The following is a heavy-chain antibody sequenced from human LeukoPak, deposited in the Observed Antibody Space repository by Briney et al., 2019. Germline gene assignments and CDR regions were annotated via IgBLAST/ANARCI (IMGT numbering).Heavy chain of an antibody. Sequence: SETLSLTCAVYGGSFSGYYWSWIRQPPGKGLEWIGEINHSGSTNYNPSLKSRVTISVDTSKNQFSLKLSSVTAADTAVYYCARDIGYCSSTSCRDRGSVIRYFDYWGQGTLVTVSS. CDR1: GGSFSGYY. J-gene: IGHJ4*02. V-gene: IGHV4-34*01. CDR2: INHSGST. CDR3: ARDIGYCSSTSCRDRGSVIRYFDY. D-gene: IGHD2-2*01.